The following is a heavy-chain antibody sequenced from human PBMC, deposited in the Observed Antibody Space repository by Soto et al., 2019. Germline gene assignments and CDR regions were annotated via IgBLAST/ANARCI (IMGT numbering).Heavy chain of an antibody. J-gene: IGHJ6*02. V-gene: IGHV4-31*03. D-gene: IGHD2-2*01. CDR1: GGSISSGGYY. CDR3: ASSPPNQGIKDA. CDR2: IYYSGST. Sequence: SETLSLTCTVSGGSISSGGYYWRWIRQHPGKGLEWVGYIYYSGSTYYNPSLKSRVTISVDTSKKQFSLKLSSVTAEDTAVYYCASSPPNQGIKDASGQGSTVTVSS.